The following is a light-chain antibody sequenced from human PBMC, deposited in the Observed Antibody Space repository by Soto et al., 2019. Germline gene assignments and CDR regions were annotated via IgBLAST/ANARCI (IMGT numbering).Light chain of an antibody. CDR1: QSVNSSY. CDR3: HQYGNSSQT. V-gene: IGKV3-20*01. Sequence: EIVLTQSPGTLSLSPGERVTLSCRASQSVNSSYLAWYQHTPGQAPRLLIYGASTRATGIPDRFSGSGSGTDFTLTTARLEPGDFAVYYWHQYGNSSQTFGHGTKVDIK. CDR2: GAS. J-gene: IGKJ1*01.